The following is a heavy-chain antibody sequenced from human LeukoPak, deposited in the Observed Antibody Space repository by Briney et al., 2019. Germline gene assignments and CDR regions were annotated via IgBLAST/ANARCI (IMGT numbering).Heavy chain of an antibody. Sequence: PSETLSLTCTVSGGSISSGSYYWSWIRQPAGKGLEWIGRIYTSGSTNYNPSLKSRVTISVDTSKNQFSLKLSSVTAADTAVYYCALGYCSSTSCYAVGYDAFDIWGQGTMVTVSS. D-gene: IGHD2-2*01. V-gene: IGHV4-61*02. CDR2: IYTSGST. J-gene: IGHJ3*02. CDR3: ALGYCSSTSCYAVGYDAFDI. CDR1: GGSISSGSYY.